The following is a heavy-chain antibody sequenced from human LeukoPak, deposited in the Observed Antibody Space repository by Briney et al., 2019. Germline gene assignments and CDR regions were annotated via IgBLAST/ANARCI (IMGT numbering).Heavy chain of an antibody. CDR1: GFTFSSYG. CDR2: ISYDGSNK. V-gene: IGHV3-30*18. CDR3: AKDLTAYTMTTMELLFDY. J-gene: IGHJ4*02. D-gene: IGHD4-17*01. Sequence: PGGSLRLSCAASGFTFSSYGMHWVRQAPGKGLEWVAVISYDGSNKYYADSVKGRFTISRDNSKNTLYLQMNSLRAEDTAVYYCAKDLTAYTMTTMELLFDYWGQGTLVTVSS.